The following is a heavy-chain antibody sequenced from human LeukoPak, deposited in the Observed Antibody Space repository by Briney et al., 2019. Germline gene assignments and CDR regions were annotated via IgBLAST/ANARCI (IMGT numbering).Heavy chain of an antibody. Sequence: GGSLRLSCAASGFTFSSYAMHWVRQAPGKGLEWVAVISYDGSNKYYADSVKGRFTISRDNSKNTLYLQMNSLRAEDTAVYYCARDRYWGQGTLVTVSS. CDR1: GFTFSSYA. CDR2: ISYDGSNK. V-gene: IGHV3-30-3*01. J-gene: IGHJ4*02. CDR3: ARDRY.